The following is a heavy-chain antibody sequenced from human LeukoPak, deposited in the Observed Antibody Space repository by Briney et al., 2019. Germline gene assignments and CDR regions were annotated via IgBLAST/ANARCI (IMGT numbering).Heavy chain of an antibody. Sequence: PGGSLRLSCAASGFTFSSFSMNWVRQAPGKGLEWVSSISSSSSYIYYADSVKGRFTISRDNSENTLNLQMTSLRAEDTAVYYCARVSEDYSSGWYEEYFQYWGQGTLVIVSS. CDR3: ARVSEDYSSGWYEEYFQY. CDR2: ISSSSSYI. CDR1: GFTFSSFS. V-gene: IGHV3-21*01. J-gene: IGHJ1*01. D-gene: IGHD6-19*01.